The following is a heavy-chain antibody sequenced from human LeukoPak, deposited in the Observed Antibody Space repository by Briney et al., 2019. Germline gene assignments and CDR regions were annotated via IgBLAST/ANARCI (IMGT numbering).Heavy chain of an antibody. CDR3: ARDYYDSSGYFYYMDV. J-gene: IGHJ6*03. CDR2: IYHSGST. V-gene: IGHV4-38-2*02. CDR1: GYSISSGYY. D-gene: IGHD3-22*01. Sequence: SETLSLTCTVSGYSISSGYYWGWIRQPPGKGLEWIGSIYHSGSTYYNPSLKSRVTISVDTSKNQFSLKLSSVTAADTAVYYCARDYYDSSGYFYYMDVWGKGTTVTVSS.